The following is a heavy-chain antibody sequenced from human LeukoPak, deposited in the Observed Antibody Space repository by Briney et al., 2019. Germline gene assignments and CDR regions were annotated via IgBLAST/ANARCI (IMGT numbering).Heavy chain of an antibody. CDR3: ARERLYYGSGSYDN. CDR2: INPNSGGT. J-gene: IGHJ4*02. CDR1: GYTFTSYH. V-gene: IGHV1-2*02. Sequence: ASVKVSCKASGYTFTSYHMHWVRQAPGQGLEWMGWINPNSGGTNYAQKFQGRVTMTRDTSISTAYMELSRLRSDDTAVYYCARERLYYGSGSYDNWGQGTLVTVSS. D-gene: IGHD3-10*01.